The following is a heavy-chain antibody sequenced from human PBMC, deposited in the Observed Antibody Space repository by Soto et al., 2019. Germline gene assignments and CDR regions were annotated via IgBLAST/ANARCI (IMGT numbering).Heavy chain of an antibody. CDR3: AREWSTSGDLDY. CDR2: ISYDGSIK. CDR1: GFTFSSHS. Sequence: QVQLVESGGGVVQPGRSLRISCAASGFTFSSHSIQWVRQAPGKGLEWVAVISYDGSIKYYADSVKGRFTISRDNSKNTAYLQMNNMRAEDTAVCYCAREWSTSGDLDYWGQGTLVIVSS. J-gene: IGHJ4*02. V-gene: IGHV3-30-3*01. D-gene: IGHD3-10*01.